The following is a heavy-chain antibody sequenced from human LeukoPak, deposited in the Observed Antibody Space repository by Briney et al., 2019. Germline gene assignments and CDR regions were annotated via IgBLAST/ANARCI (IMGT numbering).Heavy chain of an antibody. V-gene: IGHV1-2*02. CDR2: INPNSGGT. CDR3: ARDWANSRGEYFDY. D-gene: IGHD3-16*01. CDR1: GYTFTGYY. J-gene: IGHJ4*02. Sequence: GASVKVSCKASGYTFTGYYMHWVRQAPGQRLEWMGWINPNSGGTNYAQKFQGRVTITADKSTSKAYMELSSLRSEGTAVYYCARDWANSRGEYFDYWGQGTLVTVSS.